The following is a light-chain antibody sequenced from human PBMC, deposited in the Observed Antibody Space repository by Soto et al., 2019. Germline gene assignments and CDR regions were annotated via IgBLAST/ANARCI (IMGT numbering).Light chain of an antibody. CDR1: QSVSSSY. CDR3: QQYGSSPWT. V-gene: IGKV3-20*01. CDR2: GAS. Sequence: EIVLTPSPGTLSLSPGERATLSCRASQSVSSSYLAWYQQKPGQAPRLLIYGASNRATGIPGRISGSGSGTDFTLTISRLEPEDFAVYYCQQYGSSPWTFGQGTKVDIK. J-gene: IGKJ1*01.